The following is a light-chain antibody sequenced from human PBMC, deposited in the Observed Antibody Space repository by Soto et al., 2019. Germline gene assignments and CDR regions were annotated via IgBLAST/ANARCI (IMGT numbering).Light chain of an antibody. CDR1: QSVTRGY. CDR2: GVS. Sequence: ESVLTQSPGTLSLSPGERATLSCRASQSVTRGYLAWYQQRPGQTPRVLIYGVSSRASGVPDRFSGSGSGTDFTLTISRLEPEDFAVYYCQQYDVAPRTFGQGTKVEF. J-gene: IGKJ1*01. CDR3: QQYDVAPRT. V-gene: IGKV3-20*01.